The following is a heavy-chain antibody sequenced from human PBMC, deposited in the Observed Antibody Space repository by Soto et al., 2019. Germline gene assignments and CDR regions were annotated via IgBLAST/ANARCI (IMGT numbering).Heavy chain of an antibody. CDR1: GYSCTIYL. CDR2: IYPGDSNT. D-gene: IGHD3-22*01. V-gene: IGHV5-51*01. CDR3: ARHGPRVYYDNSDYYYYGMDV. J-gene: IGHJ6*02. Sequence: GVPQKLSWRCSGYSCTIYLIGWVRQMQGKGLEWMGFIYPGDSNTRYSPSFQGQVTISADKSISTAYLQWSSLKASDTAMYYCARHGPRVYYDNSDYYYYGMDVWGQGTKVTVSS.